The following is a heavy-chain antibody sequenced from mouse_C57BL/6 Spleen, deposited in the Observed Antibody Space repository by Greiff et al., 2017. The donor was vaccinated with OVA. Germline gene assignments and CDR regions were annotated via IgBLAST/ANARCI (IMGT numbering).Heavy chain of an antibody. V-gene: IGHV3-6*01. CDR3: ASFITHVGFAY. Sequence: EVQLKESGPGLVKPSQSLSLTCSVTGYSITSGYYWNWIRQFPGNKLEWMGYISYDGSNNYNPSLKNRISITRDTSKNQFFLKLNSVTTEDTATYYCASFITHVGFAYWGQGTLVTVSA. J-gene: IGHJ3*01. D-gene: IGHD1-1*01. CDR2: ISYDGSN. CDR1: GYSITSGYY.